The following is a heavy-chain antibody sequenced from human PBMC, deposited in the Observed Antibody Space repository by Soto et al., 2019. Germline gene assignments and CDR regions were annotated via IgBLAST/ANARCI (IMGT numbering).Heavy chain of an antibody. D-gene: IGHD4-17*01. CDR1: GFSVGGNY. V-gene: IGHV3-53*01. J-gene: IGHJ3*01. Sequence: EVQLVESGGGLIRPGGSLRLSCAASGFSVGGNYMGWVRQAPGKGLEWVSVIYAGGTTYFADSVKGRFTLSSDDDTNTLFLHMTSLRAEDTAVYYCVTDYGDYVAAFHVWGQGTMVTVSS. CDR3: VTDYGDYVAAFHV. CDR2: IYAGGTT.